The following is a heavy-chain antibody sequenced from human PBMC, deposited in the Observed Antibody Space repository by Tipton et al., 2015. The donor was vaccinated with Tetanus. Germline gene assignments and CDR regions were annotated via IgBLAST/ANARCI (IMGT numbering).Heavy chain of an antibody. V-gene: IGHV4-39*01. Sequence: TLSLTCTVSGDSISSSEYYWGWIRQPPGEGLEWIASIYYSGSTYYNPSLRSRVTMSVDTSKIQFSLKVSSVTAADAAVYYCARLSSSANDAHAFDIWGQGTMVTVSS. D-gene: IGHD3-22*01. CDR1: GDSISSSEYY. CDR3: ARLSSSANDAHAFDI. CDR2: IYYSGST. J-gene: IGHJ3*02.